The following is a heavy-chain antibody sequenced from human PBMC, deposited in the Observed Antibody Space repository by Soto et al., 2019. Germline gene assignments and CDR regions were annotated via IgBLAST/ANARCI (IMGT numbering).Heavy chain of an antibody. V-gene: IGHV1-46*01. D-gene: IGHD3-9*01. CDR2: INPSGGST. J-gene: IGHJ6*02. CDR3: ARRMFEWLLVVDYGIDV. Sequence: QVQLVQSGAEVKKPGASVKVSCTASGDTFTSYYMHWVRQAPGQGIEWVGIINPSGGSTSYAQKVRGRVTMTRDPSTSKVYMELRSLRSEDTAVDYRARRMFEWLLVVDYGIDVWGQGTTVTGSS. CDR1: GDTFTSYY.